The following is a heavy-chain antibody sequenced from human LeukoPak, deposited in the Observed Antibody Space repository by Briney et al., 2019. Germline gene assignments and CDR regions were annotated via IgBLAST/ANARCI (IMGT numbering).Heavy chain of an antibody. V-gene: IGHV1-69*13. Sequence: SVKVSCKASGGTFSSYAISWVRQAPGQGLEWMGGIIPIFGTANYAQKFQGRVTITADESTSTAYMELSSLRSEDTAVYYCARARRYSSSWASGSKYYFDYWGQGTLVTISS. J-gene: IGHJ4*02. D-gene: IGHD6-13*01. CDR3: ARARRYSSSWASGSKYYFDY. CDR1: GGTFSSYA. CDR2: IIPIFGTA.